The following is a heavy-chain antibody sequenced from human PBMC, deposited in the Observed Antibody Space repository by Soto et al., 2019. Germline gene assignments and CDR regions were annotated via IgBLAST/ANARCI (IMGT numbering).Heavy chain of an antibody. Sequence: QVQLQESGPGLVKPSQTLSLTCTVSGGSISSGGYYWSWIRQHPGKGLEWIGYIYYSTYYNPSLKRRVTISVDTSKNQSSLKLSSVTAADTAVYYCARDYRASYPAYYSYGMDVWGQGTTVTVSS. CDR2: IYYST. D-gene: IGHD3-16*02. J-gene: IGHJ6*02. CDR1: GGSISSGGYY. CDR3: ARDYRASYPAYYSYGMDV. V-gene: IGHV4-31*03.